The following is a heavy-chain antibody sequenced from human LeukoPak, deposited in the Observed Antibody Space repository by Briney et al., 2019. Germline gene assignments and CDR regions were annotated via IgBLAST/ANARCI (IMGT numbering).Heavy chain of an antibody. D-gene: IGHD1-7*01. CDR3: ARVPEYNRNYEVWFDY. V-gene: IGHV3-74*01. CDR2: INSDGSST. J-gene: IGHJ4*02. Sequence: GGSLRLSCAASGFTFSSYWMHWVRQAPGKGLVWVSRINSDGSSTSYADSVKGRFTISRDNAKNTLYLQMNSLRAEDTAVYYCARVPEYNRNYEVWFDYWGQGTLVTVSS. CDR1: GFTFSSYW.